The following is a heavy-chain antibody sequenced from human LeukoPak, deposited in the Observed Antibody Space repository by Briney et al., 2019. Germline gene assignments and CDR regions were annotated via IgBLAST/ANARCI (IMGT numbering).Heavy chain of an antibody. V-gene: IGHV1-69*05. Sequence: GASVKVSCKPSGGTFSSYAISWVRQAPGQGLEWMGGIIPIFGTANYAQKFQGRVTITTDESTSTAYMELSSLRSEDTAVYYCARNVWSPSQSYWYFDLWGRGTLVTVSS. CDR3: ARNVWSPSQSYWYFDL. J-gene: IGHJ2*01. CDR2: IIPIFGTA. D-gene: IGHD3-16*01. CDR1: GGTFSSYA.